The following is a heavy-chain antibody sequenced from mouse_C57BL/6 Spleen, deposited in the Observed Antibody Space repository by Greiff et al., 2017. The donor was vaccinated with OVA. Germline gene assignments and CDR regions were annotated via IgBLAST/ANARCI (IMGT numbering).Heavy chain of an antibody. D-gene: IGHD3-1*01. V-gene: IGHV1-50*01. J-gene: IGHJ2*01. CDR2: IDPSDSYT. CDR3: ARRAGKGKGYFGY. Sequence: VQLQQPGAELVKPGASVKLSCKASGYTFTSYWMQWVKQRPGQGLEWIGEIDPSDSYTNYNQKFKGKATLTVDTSSSTAYMQLSSLTSEDSAVYYCARRAGKGKGYFGYWGQGTTLTVSS. CDR1: GYTFTSYW.